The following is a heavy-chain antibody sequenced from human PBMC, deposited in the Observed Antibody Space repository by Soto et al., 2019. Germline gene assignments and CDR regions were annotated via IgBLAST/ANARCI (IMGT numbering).Heavy chain of an antibody. Sequence: QVQLVESGGGVVQPGRSLRLSCAASGFTFSSYAMHWVRQAPGKGLEWVAVISYDGSNKYYADSVKGRFTISRDNSKNTLYLQMNSLRAEDTAVYYCATGTILTGYAPLGHIDYWGQGTLVTVSS. CDR3: ATGTILTGYAPLGHIDY. V-gene: IGHV3-30-3*01. J-gene: IGHJ4*02. CDR2: ISYDGSNK. D-gene: IGHD3-9*01. CDR1: GFTFSSYA.